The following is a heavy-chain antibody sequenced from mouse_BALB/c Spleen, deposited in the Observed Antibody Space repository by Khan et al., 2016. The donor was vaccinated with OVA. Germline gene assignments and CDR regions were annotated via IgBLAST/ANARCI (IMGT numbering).Heavy chain of an antibody. CDR2: ISSGNATI. J-gene: IGHJ1*01. CDR1: GFTFSSFG. CDR3: ASSMISTWYFDV. Sequence: EVELVESGGGLVQPGGSRKLSCAAAGFTFSSFGMHWVRQAPEKGLEWVAYISSGNATIYYADIVKGRFTISRDNPKNTLFLQMTSLRSEDTAMXSCASSMISTWYFDVWGAGTTVTVSS. D-gene: IGHD2-4*01. V-gene: IGHV5-17*02.